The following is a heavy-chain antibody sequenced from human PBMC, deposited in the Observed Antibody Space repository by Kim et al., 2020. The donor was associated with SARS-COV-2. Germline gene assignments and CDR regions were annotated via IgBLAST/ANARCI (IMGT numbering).Heavy chain of an antibody. V-gene: IGHV3-13*04. CDR3: ARGAGRAIAGMQAFDL. J-gene: IGHJ4*02. CDR1: GFTFTTYD. D-gene: IGHD6-13*01. Sequence: GGSLRLSCVASGFTFTTYDMHWVRQVIGKGLEWVSVIAIAGDPDYADSVKGRFTISRDNAKNSLYLQMDSLRAGDTAVYYCARGAGRAIAGMQAFDLWGQGTLVAVSA. CDR2: IAIAGDP.